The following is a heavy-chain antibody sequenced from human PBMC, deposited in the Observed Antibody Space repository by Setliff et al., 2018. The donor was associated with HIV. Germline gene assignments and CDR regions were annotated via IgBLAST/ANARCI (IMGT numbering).Heavy chain of an antibody. CDR1: GYSFTSYW. CDR2: IYPGDSDT. CDR3: ARLRIWTGSSHFDY. D-gene: IGHD3-9*01. V-gene: IGHV5-51*01. J-gene: IGHJ4*02. Sequence: RGESLTISCTGSGYSFTSYWIGWVRQMPGKGLEWMGIIYPGDSDTRYSPSFQAQVTVSADKSISTAYLQWSSLTASDTATYYCARLRIWTGSSHFDYWGQGTLVTVSS.